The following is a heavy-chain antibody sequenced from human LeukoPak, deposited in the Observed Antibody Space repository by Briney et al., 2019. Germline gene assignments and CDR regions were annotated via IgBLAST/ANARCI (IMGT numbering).Heavy chain of an antibody. D-gene: IGHD6-19*01. Sequence: PSETLSLTCTVSGGSISSYYWSWIRQPPGKGLEWIGYIYYSGSTDYNPSLKSRVTISVDTSKNQFSLKLSSVTAADTAVYYCARASLWSSGWYDYWGQGTLVTVSS. CDR1: GGSISSYY. CDR2: IYYSGST. V-gene: IGHV4-59*01. CDR3: ARASLWSSGWYDY. J-gene: IGHJ4*02.